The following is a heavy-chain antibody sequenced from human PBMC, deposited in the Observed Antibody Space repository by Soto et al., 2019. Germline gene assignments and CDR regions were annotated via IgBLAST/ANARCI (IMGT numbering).Heavy chain of an antibody. Sequence: LRLSCGASGFTLSSYDMSWVRLAPGKGLEWVSVIGSSGGGTYYADSVKGRFTISRDNSKLYLQMSRLRAEDTALYMCVRHAKLTSVTANVGYYYGLDIWGQGTTVTVSS. J-gene: IGHJ6*02. CDR3: VRHAKLTSVTANVGYYYGLDI. V-gene: IGHV3-23*01. CDR2: IGSSGGGT. D-gene: IGHD4-4*01. CDR1: GFTLSSYD.